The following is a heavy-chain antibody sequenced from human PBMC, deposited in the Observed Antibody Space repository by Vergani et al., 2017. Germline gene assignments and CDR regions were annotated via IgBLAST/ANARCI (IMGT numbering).Heavy chain of an antibody. V-gene: IGHV4-59*01. CDR1: GGSICSYS. CDR3: ARVASSNQVDY. J-gene: IGHJ4*02. D-gene: IGHD1-14*01. Sequence: QVQLQESGPGLVKPSETLSLTCIVSGGSICSYSWNWIRQPPGKGLEWIGDIYYSGSTNYNPSLKSRVTISVDTSKNQFSLKLSSVTAADTAVYYCARVASSNQVDYWGQGTLVTVSS. CDR2: IYYSGST.